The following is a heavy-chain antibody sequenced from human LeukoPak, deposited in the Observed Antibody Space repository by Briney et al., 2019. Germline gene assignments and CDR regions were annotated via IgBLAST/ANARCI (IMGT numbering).Heavy chain of an antibody. J-gene: IGHJ4*02. D-gene: IGHD3-10*01. CDR3: ARGRGSGSYLVDY. V-gene: IGHV3-43*02. Sequence: RGSLRLSCATSGFTLDNYAMHWVRQAPGKGLEWVSLINWNSGSTKYANSVKGRFTISRDNSKNSLYLQMDGLRTEDAGFYYCARGRGSGSYLVDYLCQGTLVTVSS. CDR2: INWNSGST. CDR1: GFTLDNYA.